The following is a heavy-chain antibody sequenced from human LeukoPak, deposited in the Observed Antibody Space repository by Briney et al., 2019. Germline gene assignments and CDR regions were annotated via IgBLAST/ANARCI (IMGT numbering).Heavy chain of an antibody. CDR3: AKDSLADIDY. Sequence: PGRSLRLSCAAPGFIFSTYGMYWVRQAPGKGLEWVAFIRHDGSIKNYADSVKGRSTISRDNSKNTLYLQMNSLRAEDTAVYYCAKDSLADIDYWGQGTLVTVSS. J-gene: IGHJ4*02. V-gene: IGHV3-30*02. D-gene: IGHD3-16*01. CDR1: GFIFSTYG. CDR2: IRHDGSIK.